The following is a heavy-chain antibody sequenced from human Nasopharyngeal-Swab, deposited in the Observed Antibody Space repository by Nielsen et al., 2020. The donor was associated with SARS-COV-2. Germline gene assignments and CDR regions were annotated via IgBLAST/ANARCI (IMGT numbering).Heavy chain of an antibody. CDR2: INRDGSST. CDR3: ARVKYDSSGYLYSGSDY. J-gene: IGHJ4*02. Sequence: GESLKISCAAPGFTFSSYWMHWVRQAPGKGLVWVSRINRDGSSTSYADSVKGRFTSSRDNAKNTLYLQMNSLRAEDTAVYYCARVKYDSSGYLYSGSDYWGQGTLVTVSS. D-gene: IGHD3-22*01. V-gene: IGHV3-74*01. CDR1: GFTFSSYW.